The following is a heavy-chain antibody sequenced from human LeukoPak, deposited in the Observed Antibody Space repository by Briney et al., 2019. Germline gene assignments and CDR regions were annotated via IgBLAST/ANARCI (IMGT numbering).Heavy chain of an antibody. CDR2: ISYDGSNK. D-gene: IGHD1-26*01. J-gene: IGHJ4*02. Sequence: GGSLRLSCAASGFTFSSYSMKWVRQAPGKGLEWVAVISYDGSNKYYADSVKGRFTISRDNSRNTVYLQMNTLTSEDSGVYSCAKESLGRGSSYGSYFDYCGQGTLVTVSS. CDR1: GFTFSSYS. V-gene: IGHV3-30*18. CDR3: AKESLGRGSSYGSYFDY.